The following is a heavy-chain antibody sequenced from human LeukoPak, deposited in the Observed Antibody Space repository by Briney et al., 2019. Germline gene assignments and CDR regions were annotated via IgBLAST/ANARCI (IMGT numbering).Heavy chain of an antibody. CDR1: GGSIISDGHY. D-gene: IGHD4-17*01. V-gene: IGHV4-30-4*01. CDR3: VRAPDGYFDY. CDR2: IYYRGNT. Sequence: SQTLSLTCTVSGGSIISDGHYWSWIRQPPGKGLEWIGYIYYRGNTHSNPSLKSRVTMSVDTSRSQFSLRLSSLTAADTAVYYCVRAPDGYFDYWGQGTLVTVSS. J-gene: IGHJ4*02.